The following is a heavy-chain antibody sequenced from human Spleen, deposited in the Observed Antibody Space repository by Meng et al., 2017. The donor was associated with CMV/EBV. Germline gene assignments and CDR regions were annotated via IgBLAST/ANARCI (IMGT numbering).Heavy chain of an antibody. J-gene: IGHJ6*02. V-gene: IGHV1-46*01. CDR3: ARFLQGYCSSTSCSNTREQGVYGMDV. CDR2: INPSGGFI. Sequence: ASVKVSCKTSGYTFTNFYMHWVRQAPGQGLEWMGMINPSGGFIGYAQKFQGRITVTWETSTSTVYMELSSLRSEDTAVYYCARFLQGYCSSTSCSNTREQGVYGMDVWGQGTTVTVSS. CDR1: GYTFTNFY. D-gene: IGHD2-2*01.